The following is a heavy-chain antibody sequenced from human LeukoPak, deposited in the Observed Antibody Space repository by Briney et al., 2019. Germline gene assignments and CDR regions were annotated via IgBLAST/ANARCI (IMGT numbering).Heavy chain of an antibody. V-gene: IGHV3-7*01. D-gene: IGHD3-16*01. J-gene: IGHJ4*02. CDR1: GLTFSNFW. Sequence: GGSLRLSCGASGLTFSNFWMSWVRQAPGKGLEWVANIKYDGSEKYYVDSVKGRFTISRDNAKNSVYLQMNSLRGEDTAVYYCASGGYLDYWGQGTLVTLPS. CDR2: IKYDGSEK. CDR3: ASGGYLDY.